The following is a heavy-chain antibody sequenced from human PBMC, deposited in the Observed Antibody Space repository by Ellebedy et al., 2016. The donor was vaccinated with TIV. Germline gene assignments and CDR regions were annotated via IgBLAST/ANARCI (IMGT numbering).Heavy chain of an antibody. CDR3: ARAGVVVPAAKNYYYYMDV. CDR1: GGSFSGYY. V-gene: IGHV4-34*01. Sequence: SETLSLXCAVYGGSFSGYYWSWIRQPPGKGLEWIGEINHSGSTNYNPSLKSRVTISVDTSKNQFSLKLSSVTAADTAVYYCARAGVVVPAAKNYYYYMDVWGKGTTVTVSS. D-gene: IGHD2-2*01. CDR2: INHSGST. J-gene: IGHJ6*03.